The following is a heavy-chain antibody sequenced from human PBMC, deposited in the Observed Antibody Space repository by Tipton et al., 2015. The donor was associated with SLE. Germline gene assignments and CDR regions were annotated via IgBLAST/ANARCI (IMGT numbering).Heavy chain of an antibody. CDR3: ARLIAARLPFDY. Sequence: SLRLSCAVSGGSISSNNWWSWVRQPPGKGLEWIGEIYHSGSTNYNPSLKSRLTISVDTSKNQFSLKLSSVTAADTAVYYCARLIAARLPFDYWGKGTLVTVSS. V-gene: IGHV4-4*02. CDR1: GGSISSNNW. D-gene: IGHD6-6*01. J-gene: IGHJ4*02. CDR2: IYHSGST.